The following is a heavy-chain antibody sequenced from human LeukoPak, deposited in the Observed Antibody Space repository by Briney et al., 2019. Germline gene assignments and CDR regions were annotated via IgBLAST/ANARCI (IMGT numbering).Heavy chain of an antibody. CDR1: GFTFSSYA. J-gene: IGHJ4*02. Sequence: GGSLRLSCAASGFTFSSYAMSWVRQAPGKGLVWVSAISGSGGSTYYADSVKGRFTISRDNSKNTLYLQMNSLRAEDTAVYYCAKDQMYYYDSSGYYYFDYWGQGTLVTVSS. V-gene: IGHV3-23*01. CDR3: AKDQMYYYDSSGYYYFDY. D-gene: IGHD3-22*01. CDR2: ISGSGGST.